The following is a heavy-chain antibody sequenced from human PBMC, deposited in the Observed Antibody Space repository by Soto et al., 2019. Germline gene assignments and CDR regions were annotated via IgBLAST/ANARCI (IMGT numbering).Heavy chain of an antibody. J-gene: IGHJ6*02. V-gene: IGHV1-18*01. CDR2: ISCYNGKT. CDR3: ARDAPPPELRVVEWHNSDYNGMDV. D-gene: IGHD3-3*01. Sequence: QVQVVQSGDEVKETGASVRVSCKTSGYSFTAYGISWVRQAPGQGLEWMGWISCYNGKTKYAQKVQGRVTMTTDTYTSTAYMGVRSLRSDDTARYYCARDAPPPELRVVEWHNSDYNGMDVWGQGTTVTVSS. CDR1: GYSFTAYG.